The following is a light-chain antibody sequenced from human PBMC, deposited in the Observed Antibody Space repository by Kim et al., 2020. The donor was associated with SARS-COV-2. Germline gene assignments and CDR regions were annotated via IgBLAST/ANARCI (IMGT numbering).Light chain of an antibody. V-gene: IGLV3-19*01. CDR1: RLRDYY. Sequence: SELTQDPAVSVALGQTVRITCQGDRLRDYYASWYQQKPGQAPVLVIHGKNNRPSGIPDRFSVSSSGTSASLTITGAQAEDEADYYCYSRDSSGSIFGTGTKVTVL. CDR2: GKN. J-gene: IGLJ1*01. CDR3: YSRDSSGSI.